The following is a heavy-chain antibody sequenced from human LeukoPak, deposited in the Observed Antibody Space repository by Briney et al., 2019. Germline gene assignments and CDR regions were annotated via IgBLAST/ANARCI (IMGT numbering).Heavy chain of an antibody. CDR2: ISAYNGNT. CDR1: GYTFTFYG. Sequence: ASVKVSCKASGYTFTFYGISWVRQAPGQGLEWMGWISAYNGNTNYAQKLQGRVTMTTDTSTSTAYMELRSLRSDDTAVYYCAKDQYPSAEIAAAGNPDYWGQGTLVTVSS. J-gene: IGHJ4*02. CDR3: AKDQYPSAEIAAAGNPDY. V-gene: IGHV1-18*01. D-gene: IGHD6-13*01.